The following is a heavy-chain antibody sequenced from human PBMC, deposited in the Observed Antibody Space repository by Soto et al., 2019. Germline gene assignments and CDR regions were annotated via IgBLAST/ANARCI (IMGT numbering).Heavy chain of an antibody. D-gene: IGHD2-21*02. Sequence: DEHLVQSGGGLGQPGGSLGLSCAGSGFTFKTYGMNWVRRAPGKGLEWIAFISATGSTTYYADSVQGRFIVSRDNSNSSLHLQVNSLRSDDTAVYYCAREGCTSASCYSYIRAFDVWGQGTEVSVSS. CDR3: AREGCTSASCYSYIRAFDV. J-gene: IGHJ3*01. CDR1: GFTFKTYG. CDR2: ISATGSTT. V-gene: IGHV3-48*01.